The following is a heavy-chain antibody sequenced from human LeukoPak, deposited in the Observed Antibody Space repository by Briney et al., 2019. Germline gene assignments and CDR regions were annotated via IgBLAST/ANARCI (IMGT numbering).Heavy chain of an antibody. D-gene: IGHD1-26*01. CDR1: GGSISSYY. CDR3: ARTARSCPPSKAFDI. Sequence: SETLSLTCTISGGSISSYYWSWIRQPAGKGLEWIGRIYTSGSTNYNPSLKSRVTMSVDTSKNQFSLKLSSVTAADTAVYYCARTARSCPPSKAFDIWGQGTMVTVSS. CDR2: IYTSGST. V-gene: IGHV4-4*07. J-gene: IGHJ3*02.